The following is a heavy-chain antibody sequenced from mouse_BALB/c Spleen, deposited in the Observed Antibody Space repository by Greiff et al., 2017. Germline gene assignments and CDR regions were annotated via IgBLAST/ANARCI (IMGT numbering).Heavy chain of an antibody. J-gene: IGHJ3*01. D-gene: IGHD4-1*01. CDR2: ISSGGSYT. CDR1: GFTFSSYG. V-gene: IGHV5-6*01. CDR3: ARPPGTGFAY. Sequence: EVHLVESGGDLVKPGGSLKLSCAASGFTFSSYGMSWVRQTPDKRLEWVATISSGGSYTYYPDSVKGRFTISRDNAKNTLYLQMSSLKSEDTAMYYCARPPGTGFAYWGQGTLVTVSA.